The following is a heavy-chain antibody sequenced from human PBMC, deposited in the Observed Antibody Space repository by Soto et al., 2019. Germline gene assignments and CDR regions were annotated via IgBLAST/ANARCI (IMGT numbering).Heavy chain of an antibody. D-gene: IGHD3-10*01. V-gene: IGHV1-2*04. CDR3: ARDARGDEAPMDY. Sequence: ASVKVSCKASGYTFTGYYMHWVRQAPGRGLEWMGWINPNSGGTNYAQKFQGWVTMTRDTSISTAYMELSRLRSDDTAVYYCARDARGDEAPMDYWGQGTLVTVSS. CDR2: INPNSGGT. J-gene: IGHJ4*02. CDR1: GYTFTGYY.